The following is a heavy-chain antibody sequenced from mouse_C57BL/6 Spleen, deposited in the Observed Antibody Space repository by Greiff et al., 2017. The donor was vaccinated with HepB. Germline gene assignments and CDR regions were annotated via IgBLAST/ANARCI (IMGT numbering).Heavy chain of an antibody. CDR2: INYDGIST. CDR3: ARALVYYGSYYFDY. Sequence: EVQLVESEGGLVQPGSSMKLSCTASGFTFSDYYMAWVRQVPEKGLEWVANINYDGISTYYLDSLKSGFIISRDNAKNILYLQMSSLKSEDTATYYCARALVYYGSYYFDYWGQGTTLTVSS. J-gene: IGHJ2*01. V-gene: IGHV5-16*01. D-gene: IGHD1-1*01. CDR1: GFTFSDYY.